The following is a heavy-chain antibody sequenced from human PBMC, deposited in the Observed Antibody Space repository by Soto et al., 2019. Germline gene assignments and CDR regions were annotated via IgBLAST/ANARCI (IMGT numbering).Heavy chain of an antibody. J-gene: IGHJ6*02. CDR2: ISGSDGTT. Sequence: EVQLLESGGGLTQPGGSLRLSCAASGFIFSDYAMYWVRQAPGKGLEWVSVISGSDGTTYYADSVRGRFTMSRDNSTNTIFLQIMSLRVEDTAVYYCAKVIGGSESYWGGSHYYYALDVWGQGTTVTVSS. D-gene: IGHD3-10*01. CDR1: GFIFSDYA. CDR3: AKVIGGSESYWGGSHYYYALDV. V-gene: IGHV3-23*01.